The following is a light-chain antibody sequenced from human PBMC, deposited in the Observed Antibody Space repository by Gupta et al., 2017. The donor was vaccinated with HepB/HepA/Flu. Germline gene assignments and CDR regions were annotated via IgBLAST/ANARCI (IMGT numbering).Light chain of an antibody. V-gene: IGLV2-18*02. CDR1: SGHVGSYNR. J-gene: IGLJ1*01. Sequence: HSALTQPPSVSGSPGQPVSISCTGTSGHVGSYNRVSWYQQPPGTAPHLMICENNQRPSGVPDRFAGSKSGNTASLTISGLQAEDEADYYCSSYTSSSTQVFGGGTRVIVL. CDR3: SSYTSSSTQV. CDR2: ENN.